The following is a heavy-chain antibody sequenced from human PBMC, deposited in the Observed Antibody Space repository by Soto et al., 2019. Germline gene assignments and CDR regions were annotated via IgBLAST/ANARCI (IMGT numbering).Heavy chain of an antibody. J-gene: IGHJ3*02. D-gene: IGHD3-22*01. CDR2: IFSNDEK. V-gene: IGHV2-26*01. CDR1: GFSLSNARMG. Sequence: QVTLKESGPVLVKPTETLTLTCTVSGFSLSNARMGVSWIRQPPGKALEWLAHIFSNDEKSYSTSLKSRLTIXQXTXXSQVVLTMTNMAPVDTATYYCARIVVVSTHDAFDIWGQGTMVTVSS. CDR3: ARIVVVSTHDAFDI.